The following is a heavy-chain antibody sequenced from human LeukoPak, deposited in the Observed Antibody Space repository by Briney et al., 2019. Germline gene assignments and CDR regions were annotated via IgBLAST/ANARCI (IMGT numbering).Heavy chain of an antibody. CDR2: IYTDGSYT. CDR3: ARGDDESLDH. J-gene: IGHJ4*02. Sequence: GGSLRLSGAASGFVFSSYWMHWVRQVPGRGLVWVSRIYTDGSYTNYADSMKGRFTISRDNAKNTLSLHMNSLRAEDMGVYYCARGDDESLDHWGQGTLVTVSS. CDR1: GFVFSSYW. V-gene: IGHV3-74*01. D-gene: IGHD3-16*01.